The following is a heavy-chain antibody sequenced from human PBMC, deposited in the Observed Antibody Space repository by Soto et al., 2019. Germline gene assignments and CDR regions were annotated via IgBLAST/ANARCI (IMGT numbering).Heavy chain of an antibody. V-gene: IGHV4-59*08. CDR1: GGSMTNFY. Sequence: TSETLSLTCTVSGGSMTNFYWSWIRQSPEKGLEWIGYIYSSGTATYNPSLESRVSMSVDASKNQFSLNLRSVTATDTAVYFCARRRCSGTGFYYYYYMDVWGTGKTVTVSS. J-gene: IGHJ6*04. CDR2: IYSSGTA. CDR3: ARRRCSGTGFYYYYYMDV. D-gene: IGHD3-16*01.